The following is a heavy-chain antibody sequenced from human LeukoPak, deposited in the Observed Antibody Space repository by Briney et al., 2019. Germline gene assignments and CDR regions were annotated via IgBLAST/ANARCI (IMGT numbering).Heavy chain of an antibody. Sequence: GGSLRLSCAASGFTFSSYAMSWVRQAPGKGLEWVANIKQDGSEKYYVDSVKGRFTISRDNAKNSLYLQMNSLRAEDTAVYYCARDRDGSKDYWGQGTLVTVSS. D-gene: IGHD3-10*01. J-gene: IGHJ4*02. CDR3: ARDRDGSKDY. V-gene: IGHV3-7*03. CDR1: GFTFSSYA. CDR2: IKQDGSEK.